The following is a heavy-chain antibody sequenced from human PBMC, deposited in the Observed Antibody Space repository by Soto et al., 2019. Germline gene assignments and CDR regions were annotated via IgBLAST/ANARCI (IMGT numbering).Heavy chain of an antibody. CDR1: GFTFRNYA. Sequence: EVELLESGGGLVEPGGSVRLSCAASGFTFRNYAMSWVRQAPGKGLEWVSSIHGEGAGSFYADAVKGRFTVSRDDSKEALYLQMSRLRVDDPAVYYCVKDGVARNGNWDWFDPWGQGTLVTVAS. CDR2: IHGEGAGS. CDR3: VKDGVARNGNWDWFDP. V-gene: IGHV3-23*01. J-gene: IGHJ5*02. D-gene: IGHD6-19*01.